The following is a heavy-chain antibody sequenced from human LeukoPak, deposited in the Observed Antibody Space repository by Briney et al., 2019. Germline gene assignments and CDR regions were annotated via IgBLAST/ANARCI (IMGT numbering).Heavy chain of an antibody. Sequence: GGSLRLSCAASGFTFSSYAMPWVRQAPGMGLEWVAVIWYDGSNKYYADSVKGRFTISRDNSKNTLYLQMNSLRAEDTAVYYCARDKAFDYWGQGTLVTVSS. CDR2: IWYDGSNK. J-gene: IGHJ4*02. CDR1: GFTFSSYA. V-gene: IGHV3-33*08. CDR3: ARDKAFDY.